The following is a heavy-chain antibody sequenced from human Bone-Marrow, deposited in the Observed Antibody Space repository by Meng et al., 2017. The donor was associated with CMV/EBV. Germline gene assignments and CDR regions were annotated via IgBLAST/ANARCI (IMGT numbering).Heavy chain of an antibody. CDR2: ISSSSSTI. CDR3: ARSRELVRANY. J-gene: IGHJ4*02. V-gene: IGHV3-48*04. Sequence: GGSLRLSCAASGFTFSSYSMNWVRQAPGKGLEWVSYISSSSSTIYYADSVKGRFTISRDNAKNSLYLQMNSLRAEDTAVYYCARSRELVRANYWGQGTLVTVSS. CDR1: GFTFSSYS. D-gene: IGHD6-6*01.